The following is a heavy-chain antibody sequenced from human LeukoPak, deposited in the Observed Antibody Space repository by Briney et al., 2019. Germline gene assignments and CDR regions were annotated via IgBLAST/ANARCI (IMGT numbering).Heavy chain of an antibody. CDR2: ISHRGRT. J-gene: IGHJ5*02. V-gene: IGHV4-34*01. CDR3: APPPYYYEANGYSVA. CDR1: GGSLSDYY. D-gene: IGHD3-22*01. Sequence: SETLSLTCAVYGGSLSDYYWSWIRQSPGKGLEWIGEISHRGRTYYNLSLKSRVTISIDPSKNQFSLNLSSVTAADTAVYYCAPPPYYYEANGYSVAWGQGTLVTVSS.